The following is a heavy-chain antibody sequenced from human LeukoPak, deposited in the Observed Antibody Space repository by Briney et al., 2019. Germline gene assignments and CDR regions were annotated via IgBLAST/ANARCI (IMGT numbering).Heavy chain of an antibody. J-gene: IGHJ3*02. CDR3: ARAGATDAFDI. Sequence: GGSLRLSCAASGFTFSSYSMNWVRQAPGKGLEWVSSISSSTYIYYADSVKGRFTISRDNAKNSLYLQMNSLRAEDTAVYYCARAGATDAFDIWGQGTMVTVSS. V-gene: IGHV3-21*01. CDR1: GFTFSSYS. CDR2: ISSSTYI. D-gene: IGHD1-26*01.